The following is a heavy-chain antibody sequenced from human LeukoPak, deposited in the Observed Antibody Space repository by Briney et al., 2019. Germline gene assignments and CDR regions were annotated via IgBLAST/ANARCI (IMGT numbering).Heavy chain of an antibody. CDR1: GGSISSGDYY. CDR2: IYYSGST. D-gene: IGHD3-3*01. CDR3: AREPNDFWSGSFDY. Sequence: SETLSLTCTVSGGSISSGDYYWSWIRQPPGKGLEWIGYIYYSGSTYYNPSLKSRVTISVDTSKNQFSLKLSSVTAADTAVYYCAREPNDFWSGSFDYWGQGTLVTVSS. J-gene: IGHJ4*02. V-gene: IGHV4-30-4*08.